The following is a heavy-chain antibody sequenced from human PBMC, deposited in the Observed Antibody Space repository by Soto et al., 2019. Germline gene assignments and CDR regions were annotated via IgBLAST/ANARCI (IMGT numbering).Heavy chain of an antibody. CDR2: IYYSGST. V-gene: IGHV4-31*03. J-gene: IGHJ5*02. CDR3: ARDLGGEGWYDP. CDR1: GGAIRSGGYY. D-gene: IGHD3-10*01. Sequence: QVQLQESGPGLVKPSQTLSLTCTVSGGAIRSGGYYWSWIRQHPGKGLEWIGYIYYSGSTYYNPSLKSRVTISVDTSKNQFSLKLSSVTAADTAVYYCARDLGGEGWYDPWGQGTLVTVSS.